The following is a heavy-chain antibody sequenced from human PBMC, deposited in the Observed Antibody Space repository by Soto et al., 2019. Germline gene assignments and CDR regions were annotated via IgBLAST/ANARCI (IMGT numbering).Heavy chain of an antibody. CDR1: GFTFSSYS. Sequence: VGSLRLSCAASGFTFSSYSMNWVRQAPGKGLEWVSSISSSGNYIYYADSVRGRFTISRDNAKNSLYLQMYSLRAEDTAVYYCANEPHYWGQGTLVTAPQ. V-gene: IGHV3-21*01. CDR2: ISSSGNYI. J-gene: IGHJ4*02. CDR3: ANEPHY.